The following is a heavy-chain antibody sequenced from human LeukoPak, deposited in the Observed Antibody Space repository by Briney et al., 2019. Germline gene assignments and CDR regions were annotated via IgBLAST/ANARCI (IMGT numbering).Heavy chain of an antibody. Sequence: AASVKVSCKASGYTFTSYGISWVRQAPGQGLEWMGWISAYNGNTNYAQKLQGRVTMTTATSTSTAYMELRSLRSDDTAVYYCARATGKYGDYTGLGVYWGQGTLVTVSS. CDR3: ARATGKYGDYTGLGVY. D-gene: IGHD4-17*01. CDR2: ISAYNGNT. J-gene: IGHJ4*02. CDR1: GYTFTSYG. V-gene: IGHV1-18*01.